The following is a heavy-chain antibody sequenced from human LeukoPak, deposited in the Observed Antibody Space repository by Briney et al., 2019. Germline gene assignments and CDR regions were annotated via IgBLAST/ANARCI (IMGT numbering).Heavy chain of an antibody. CDR2: IKSKTDGGTT. CDR3: TTDVAAVWDYPY. J-gene: IGHJ4*02. V-gene: IGHV3-15*01. Sequence: GGSLRLSCAASGFTFSNAWMSWVRQAPGKGLEWVGRIKSKTDGGTTDYAAPVKGRFTISRDDSKNTLYLQMNSLKTEDTAVYYCTTDVAAVWDYPYWGQGTLVTVSS. D-gene: IGHD1-7*01. CDR1: GFTFSNAW.